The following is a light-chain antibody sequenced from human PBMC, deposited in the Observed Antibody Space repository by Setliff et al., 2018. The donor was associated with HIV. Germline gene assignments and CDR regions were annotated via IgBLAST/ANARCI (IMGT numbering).Light chain of an antibody. CDR1: SSDVGGYNY. Sequence: QSALTQPRSVSGSPGQSVTMSCTGTSSDVGGYNYVSWYQQHPGKAPKLMIYDVSKRPSGVPDRFSGSKSGNTAFLTISGLQGEDEADYYCASWDDSLNGQVFGTGTKVTVL. J-gene: IGLJ1*01. CDR3: ASWDDSLNGQV. V-gene: IGLV2-11*01. CDR2: DVS.